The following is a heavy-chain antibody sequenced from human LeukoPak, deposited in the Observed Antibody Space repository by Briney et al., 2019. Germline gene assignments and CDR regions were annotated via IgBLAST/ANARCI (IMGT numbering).Heavy chain of an antibody. CDR1: GFTFSSYE. CDR2: VSSSGSTI. Sequence: PGGSLRLSCAASGFTFSSYEMNWVRQAPGKGLEWFSDVSSSGSTIYYEDSVKGAFSISRDNAKNSLYLQMNGLRAEDTAVYYCARDPYYGDYVVWGQGTLVIVSS. J-gene: IGHJ4*02. V-gene: IGHV3-48*03. CDR3: ARDPYYGDYVV. D-gene: IGHD4-17*01.